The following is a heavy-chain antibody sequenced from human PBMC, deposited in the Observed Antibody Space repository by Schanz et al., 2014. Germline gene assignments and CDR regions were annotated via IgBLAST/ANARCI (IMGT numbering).Heavy chain of an antibody. J-gene: IGHJ4*02. V-gene: IGHV3-48*04. CDR2: TKAGGRAT. Sequence: EVQLVESGGDFVQPGGSLRLSCAASGFTFSYYSLNWVRQAPGKGLEWLSYTKAGGRATYYADSVKGRFTISRDNVKNSLYLQMISLRAEDTAVYYCARDKARDFDYWGQGILVTVSS. CDR3: ARDKARDFDY. CDR1: GFTFSYYS.